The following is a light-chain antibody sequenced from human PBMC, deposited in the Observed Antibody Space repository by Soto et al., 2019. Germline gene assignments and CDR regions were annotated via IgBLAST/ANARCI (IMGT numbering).Light chain of an antibody. Sequence: QSALTQPASVSGSPGQSITISCTGTSSDVGGYNYVSWYQQHPGKAPKLMIYDVSNRPSGVSNRFSGSKSGNTASLTISGLQAEDEADYYCSSYTGSSTLAVLGTGTKVTVL. CDR3: SSYTGSSTLAV. CDR2: DVS. V-gene: IGLV2-14*01. J-gene: IGLJ1*01. CDR1: SSDVGGYNY.